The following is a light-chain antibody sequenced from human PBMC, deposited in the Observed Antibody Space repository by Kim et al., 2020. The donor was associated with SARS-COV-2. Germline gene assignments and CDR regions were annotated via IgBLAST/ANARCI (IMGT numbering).Light chain of an antibody. V-gene: IGKV1-5*03. Sequence: DIQMTKSPSTLSAAVGDRVTITCRASQNINSWLAWYQQKPGKAPKLLIYKASSLESGVPSRFSGSGSGTEFTLTISSLQPDDFATYYCQQYKTYPWTFGQGTKVDIK. J-gene: IGKJ1*01. CDR2: KAS. CDR3: QQYKTYPWT. CDR1: QNINSW.